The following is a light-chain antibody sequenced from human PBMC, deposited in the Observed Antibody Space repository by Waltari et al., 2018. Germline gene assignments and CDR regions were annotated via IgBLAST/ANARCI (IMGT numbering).Light chain of an antibody. CDR1: SSNLGNNH. J-gene: IGLJ2*01. CDR3: AAWDDSRSVV. Sequence: QSLLTQSPSASGTPGQRVSISCSGSSSNLGNNHVNRYQHFPGTPPRLLIYDTDRRPSGVPERFSASKSGTSASLAISGLRSEDEADYYCAAWDDSRSVVFGGGTRLTVL. CDR2: DTD. V-gene: IGLV1-47*01.